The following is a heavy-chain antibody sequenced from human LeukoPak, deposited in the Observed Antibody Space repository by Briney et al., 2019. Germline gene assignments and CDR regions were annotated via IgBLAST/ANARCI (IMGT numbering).Heavy chain of an antibody. D-gene: IGHD3-3*01. Sequence: GGSLRLSCAASGFTFSSYAMTWVRQAPGKGLEWVSAITNSGASTFYADSVKGRFTISRDNSKNTLYLQMSSLRAEDTAVYYCATDRGWRTSGYYLYYFEYWGQGTLVTFSS. CDR3: ATDRGWRTSGYYLYYFEY. V-gene: IGHV3-23*01. J-gene: IGHJ4*02. CDR1: GFTFSSYA. CDR2: ITNSGAST.